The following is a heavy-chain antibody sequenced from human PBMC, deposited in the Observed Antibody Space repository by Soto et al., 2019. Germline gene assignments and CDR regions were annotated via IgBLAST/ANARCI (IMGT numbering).Heavy chain of an antibody. CDR1: GGSITRLNHY. V-gene: IGHV4-39*01. Sequence: SETLSLTCIVSGGSITRLNHYWGWIRQSPGKGLEWIGSILYSGSTNYNPSLKSRVTLSVETSKNQFSLKMSSVTAADTALYYCARLGSSGWYQGSYFDYWGQGTLVTVSS. CDR2: ILYSGST. D-gene: IGHD6-19*01. CDR3: ARLGSSGWYQGSYFDY. J-gene: IGHJ4*02.